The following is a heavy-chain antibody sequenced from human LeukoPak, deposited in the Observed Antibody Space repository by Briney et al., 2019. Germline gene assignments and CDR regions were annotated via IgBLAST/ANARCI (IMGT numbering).Heavy chain of an antibody. Sequence: SETLSLTCTVSGYSISSGYYWGWIRQPPGKGLEWIGSIYHSGSTYYNPSLKSRVTISVDTSKNQFSLKLSSVTATDTAVYYCASYKASVGAFDIWGQGTMVTVSS. D-gene: IGHD1-14*01. J-gene: IGHJ3*02. V-gene: IGHV4-38-2*02. CDR3: ASYKASVGAFDI. CDR2: IYHSGST. CDR1: GYSISSGYY.